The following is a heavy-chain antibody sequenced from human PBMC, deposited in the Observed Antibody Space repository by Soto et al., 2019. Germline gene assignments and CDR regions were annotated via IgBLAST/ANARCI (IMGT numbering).Heavy chain of an antibody. D-gene: IGHD3-10*01. CDR3: ANLVLLWFETGGAPN. V-gene: IGHV3-33*06. CDR1: GFTFSSYG. CDR2: IWYDGSNK. Sequence: GGSLRLSCAASGFTFSSYGMHWVRQAPGKGLEWVAVIWYDGSNKYYADSVKGRFTISRDNSKNTLYLQMNSLRAEDTAVYYCANLVLLWFETGGAPNWGQGTLVTVSS. J-gene: IGHJ4*02.